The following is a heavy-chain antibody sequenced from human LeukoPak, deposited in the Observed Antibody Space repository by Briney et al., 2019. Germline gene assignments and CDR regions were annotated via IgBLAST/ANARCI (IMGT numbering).Heavy chain of an antibody. CDR3: ARRRGYCSGGSCLLDYYYYYMDV. V-gene: IGHV4-34*01. D-gene: IGHD2-15*01. J-gene: IGHJ6*03. Sequence: SETLSLTCAVYGGSFSGYYWSWIRQPPGKGLEWIGEINHSGSTNYNPSLKSRVTISVDTSKNQFSLKLSSVTAADTAVYYCARRRGYCSGGSCLLDYYYYYMDVWGKGTTVTISS. CDR1: GGSFSGYY. CDR2: INHSGST.